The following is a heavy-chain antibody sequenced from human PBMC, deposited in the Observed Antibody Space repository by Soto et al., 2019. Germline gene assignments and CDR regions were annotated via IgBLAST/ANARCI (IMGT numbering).Heavy chain of an antibody. CDR1: GYTFTVYY. V-gene: IGHV1-2*02. CDR2: INHNSGCT. Sequence: QVQLVQSGAEVKKPGASVKVSCKDSGYTFTVYYLHGLRHAPGQGLELMGWINHNSGCTNYAQNCQVRVTMTRDPSISTAYMELSRMRSDDTAVYYFEIGRTGPTSYFDSWGQGNLVTGS. CDR3: EIGRTGPTSYFDS. J-gene: IGHJ4*02. D-gene: IGHD1-1*01.